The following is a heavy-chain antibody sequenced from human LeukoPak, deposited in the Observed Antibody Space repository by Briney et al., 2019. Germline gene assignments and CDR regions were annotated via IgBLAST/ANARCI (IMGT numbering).Heavy chain of an antibody. D-gene: IGHD3-9*01. Sequence: GASVKVSCKASGYTFASYGISWVRQAPGQGLEWMGWISAYNANTRYTQTFQGRVTMTTDTSTSTAYMELWSLRSDDTAVYYCARGLGDYNTDWFPVSGYWGQGTPVTVSS. CDR2: ISAYNANT. J-gene: IGHJ4*02. V-gene: IGHV1-18*01. CDR1: GYTFASYG. CDR3: ARGLGDYNTDWFPVSGY.